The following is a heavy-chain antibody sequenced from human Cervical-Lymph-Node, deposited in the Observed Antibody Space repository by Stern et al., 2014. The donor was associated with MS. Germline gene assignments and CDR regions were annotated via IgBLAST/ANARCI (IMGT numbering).Heavy chain of an antibody. J-gene: IGHJ4*02. CDR1: GYTFSNFG. CDR3: ARDGHYATTYFDH. V-gene: IGHV1-18*01. Sequence: QVQLVQSGPEVKKPGASVKVSCKASGYTFSNFGISWVRQAPGQGIEWMGWIGAFNGNTKYARKLQGRVTMTTDTSTRTAYMELTSLASDDTAVYYCARDGHYATTYFDHWGQGTLVTVSS. D-gene: IGHD2-8*01. CDR2: IGAFNGNT.